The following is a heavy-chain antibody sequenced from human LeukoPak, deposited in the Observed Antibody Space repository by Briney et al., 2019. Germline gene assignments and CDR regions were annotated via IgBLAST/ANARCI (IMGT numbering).Heavy chain of an antibody. CDR1: GFTFSTYA. V-gene: IGHV3-23*01. D-gene: IGHD6-19*01. J-gene: IGHJ4*02. CDR2: ISGGGGST. CDR3: AKGPSSGWYYFDY. Sequence: GGSLRLSCAASGFTFSTYAMSWVRQAPGKGLEWVSAISGGGGSTYYADSVKGRLTISRDNSKNTLYLQMNSLRAEDTAVYYCAKGPSSGWYYFDYWGQGTLVTVSS.